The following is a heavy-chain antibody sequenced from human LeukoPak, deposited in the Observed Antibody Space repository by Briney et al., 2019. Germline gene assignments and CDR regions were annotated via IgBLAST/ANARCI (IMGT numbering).Heavy chain of an antibody. CDR1: GFTFSSYW. V-gene: IGHV3-7*01. CDR2: IKQDGSEK. D-gene: IGHD2/OR15-2a*01. CDR3: ARTGTTAAYYYYYMDV. J-gene: IGHJ6*03. Sequence: GGSLRLSCAASGFTFSSYWMSWVRQAPGKGLEWVANIKQDGSEKYYVDSVKGRFTISRDNAKNSLYLQMNSLRAEDTAVYYCARTGTTAAYYYYYMDVWGKGTTVTVSS.